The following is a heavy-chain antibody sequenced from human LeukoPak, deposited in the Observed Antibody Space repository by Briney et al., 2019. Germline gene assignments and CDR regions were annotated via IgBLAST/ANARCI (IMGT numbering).Heavy chain of an antibody. Sequence: PGGSLRLSCAASGFTFNSYAMSWVRQAPGKGLEWVSVITGSGGNTYYADSVKGRFTISRDNSKNTLYLQMNSLRAEDTAVYYCGKDQNVAAAGVPYDYWGQGTLVTVSS. CDR1: GFTFNSYA. CDR2: ITGSGGNT. V-gene: IGHV3-23*01. CDR3: GKDQNVAAAGVPYDY. D-gene: IGHD6-13*01. J-gene: IGHJ4*02.